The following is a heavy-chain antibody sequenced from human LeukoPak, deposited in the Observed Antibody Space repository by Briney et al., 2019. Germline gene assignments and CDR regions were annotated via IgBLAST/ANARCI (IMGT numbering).Heavy chain of an antibody. CDR1: GGSISSSSYY. CDR3: ARRGEGDIVVVPAAIPFDY. V-gene: IGHV4-39*01. J-gene: IGHJ4*02. D-gene: IGHD2-2*01. CDR2: IYYSGST. Sequence: PSETLSLTCTVSGGSISSSSYYWGWIRQPPGKGLEWIGSIYYSGSTYYNPSLKSRVTISVDTSKNQFSLKLSSVTAADTAVYYCARRGEGDIVVVPAAIPFDYWGQGTLVTVSS.